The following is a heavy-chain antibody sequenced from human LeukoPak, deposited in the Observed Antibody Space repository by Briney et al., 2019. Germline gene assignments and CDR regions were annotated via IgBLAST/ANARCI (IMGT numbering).Heavy chain of an antibody. CDR2: IYYSGST. V-gene: IGHV4-59*01. D-gene: IGHD2-21*02. Sequence: SETLSLTCTVSGGSISSYYWSWIRQPPGKGLEWIGYIYYSGSTNYNPSLKSRDTISVDTSKNQFSLKLSSVTAADTAVYYCARESGDWSIDYWGQGTLVTVSS. CDR3: ARESGDWSIDY. CDR1: GGSISSYY. J-gene: IGHJ4*02.